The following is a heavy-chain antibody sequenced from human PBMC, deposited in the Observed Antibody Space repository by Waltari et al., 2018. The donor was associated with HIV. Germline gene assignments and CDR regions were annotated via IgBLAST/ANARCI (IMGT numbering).Heavy chain of an antibody. CDR2: ISYDGINK. CDR1: GFPFSSYG. V-gene: IGHV3-30*18. CDR3: AKDKGGVTYIFDY. Sequence: QVQLVESGGGVVQPGRSLRLSCAASGFPFSSYGMHWVRQAPGKGLEWVAVISYDGINKYYADAVKGRFTISRDNSKNTLDLQMNSLRAEDTAVYYCAKDKGGVTYIFDYWGQGTLVTVSS. D-gene: IGHD1-1*01. J-gene: IGHJ4*02.